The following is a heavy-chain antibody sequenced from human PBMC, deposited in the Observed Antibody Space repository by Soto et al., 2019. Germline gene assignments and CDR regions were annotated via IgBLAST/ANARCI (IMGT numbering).Heavy chain of an antibody. Sequence: GGSLRLSCAASGFTFNSFSMNWVRQAPGKGLEWVAYISGAGTTTYYADSVRGRFTISRDNAKNSMYLQMNSLRAEDTALYYCTRDAGRREDSWGQGT. J-gene: IGHJ4*02. CDR1: GFTFNSFS. CDR2: ISGAGTTT. D-gene: IGHD6-13*01. CDR3: TRDAGRREDS. V-gene: IGHV3-48*01.